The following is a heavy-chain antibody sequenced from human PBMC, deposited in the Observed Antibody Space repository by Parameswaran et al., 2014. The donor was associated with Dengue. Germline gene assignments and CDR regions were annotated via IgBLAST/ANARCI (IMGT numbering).Heavy chain of an antibody. J-gene: IGHJ4*02. Sequence: WIRQPPGKGLEWVAVISYDGSNKYYADSVKGRFTISRDNSKNTLYLQMNSLRAEDTAVYYCARRYCSSTSCYRPPDYWGQGTLVTVSS. D-gene: IGHD2-2*01. CDR2: ISYDGSNK. CDR3: ARRYCSSTSCYRPPDY. V-gene: IGHV3-30-3*01.